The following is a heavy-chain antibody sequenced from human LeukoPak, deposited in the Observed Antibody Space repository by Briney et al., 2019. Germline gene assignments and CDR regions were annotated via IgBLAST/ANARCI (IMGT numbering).Heavy chain of an antibody. V-gene: IGHV3-9*02. J-gene: IGHJ4*02. CDR2: ISWNSGSI. CDR3: AKGMDSSGYYYKVFDY. Sequence: GGSLRLSCAASGFTSDDYAMHWVRQAPGKGLEWVSGISWNSGSIGYADSVKGRFTISRDNAKNSLYLQMNSLRAEDTALYYCAKGMDSSGYYYKVFDYWGQGTLVTVSS. D-gene: IGHD3-22*01. CDR1: GFTSDDYA.